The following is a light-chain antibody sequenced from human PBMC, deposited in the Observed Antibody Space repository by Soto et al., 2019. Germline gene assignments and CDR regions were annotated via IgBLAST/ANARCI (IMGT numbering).Light chain of an antibody. CDR3: AAWDDSLSGVV. CDR1: SSNIGANT. CDR2: TNN. V-gene: IGLV1-44*01. J-gene: IGLJ2*01. Sequence: QSVLTQPPSASGTPGQRVTFSCSGSSSNIGANTVNWYQQLPGTAPKLLIYTNNQRPSGVPDRFSGSKSGTSASLAISGLQSEDEADYFCAAWDDSLSGVVFGGGTKLTGL.